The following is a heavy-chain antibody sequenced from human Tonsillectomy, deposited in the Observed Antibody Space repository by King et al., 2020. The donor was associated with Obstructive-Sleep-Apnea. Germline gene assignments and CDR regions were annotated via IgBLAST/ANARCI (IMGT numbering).Heavy chain of an antibody. Sequence: VQLQQWGAGLLKPSETLSLTCAVYGGSFSDYYWSWIRQPPGKGLEWIGEINHSGGTTYNPSLKSRVTISADTSNNQFSLKLSSVTAADTAVYYCARGSGAAAVNWFDPWGQGTLVTVSS. J-gene: IGHJ5*02. D-gene: IGHD6-13*01. CDR1: GGSFSDYY. V-gene: IGHV4-34*01. CDR2: INHSGGT. CDR3: ARGSGAAAVNWFDP.